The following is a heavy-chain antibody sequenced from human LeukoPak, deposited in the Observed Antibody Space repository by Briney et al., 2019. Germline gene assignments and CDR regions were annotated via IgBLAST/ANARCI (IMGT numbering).Heavy chain of an antibody. Sequence: GGSLRLSCAASGFTFSSYAMHWVRQAPGKGLEWVAVISYDGSNKYYADSVKGRFTISRDNSKNTLYLQMNSLRAEDTAVYYCARTSGVPAAILFDYWGQGTLVTVSS. D-gene: IGHD2-2*02. CDR1: GFTFSSYA. CDR3: ARTSGVPAAILFDY. V-gene: IGHV3-30-3*01. CDR2: ISYDGSNK. J-gene: IGHJ4*02.